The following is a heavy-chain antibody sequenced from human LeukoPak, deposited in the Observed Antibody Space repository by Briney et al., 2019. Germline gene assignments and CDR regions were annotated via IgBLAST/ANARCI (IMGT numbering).Heavy chain of an antibody. CDR3: AREGYGDYVWFDP. CDR1: GGSFSGYY. Sequence: NPSETLSLTCAVYGGSFSGYYWSWIRKPPGKGLEWIGEINHSGSTNYNPSLKSRVTISVDTSKNQFSLKLSSVTAADTAVYYCAREGYGDYVWFDPWGQGTLVTVSS. CDR2: INHSGST. J-gene: IGHJ5*02. D-gene: IGHD4-17*01. V-gene: IGHV4-34*01.